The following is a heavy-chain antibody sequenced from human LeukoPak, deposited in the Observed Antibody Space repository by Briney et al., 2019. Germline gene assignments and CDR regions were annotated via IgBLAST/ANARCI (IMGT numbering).Heavy chain of an antibody. D-gene: IGHD6-13*01. V-gene: IGHV3-7*01. J-gene: IGHJ6*02. CDR3: ARGYFSSSGRGMDV. CDR2: IKQDGSEN. Sequence: PGGSLRLSCAASGFTFSTYWMSWVRQAPGKGLEGVANIKQDGSENYYVDSVKGRFTISRDNAKNSLYLQMNSLRVEDTAVYYCARGYFSSSGRGMDVWGQGTTVTVSS. CDR1: GFTFSTYW.